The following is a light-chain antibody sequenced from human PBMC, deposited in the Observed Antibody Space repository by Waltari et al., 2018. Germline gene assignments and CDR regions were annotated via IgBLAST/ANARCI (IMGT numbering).Light chain of an antibody. Sequence: DIVMTQSPLSLPVTPGESASISCRSSQSLLHSNGYNYLDWYLQKPWQSPQLLSYLGSNRASGVPDRFSGSGSGTDFTLKVSRVEAEDVGVYYCMQALQTSYTFGQGTKLEIK. CDR2: LGS. J-gene: IGKJ2*01. CDR3: MQALQTSYT. V-gene: IGKV2-28*01. CDR1: QSLLHSNGYNY.